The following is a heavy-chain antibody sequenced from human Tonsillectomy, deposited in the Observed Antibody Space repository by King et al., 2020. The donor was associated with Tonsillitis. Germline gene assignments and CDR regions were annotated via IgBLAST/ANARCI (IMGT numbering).Heavy chain of an antibody. CDR2: MNPNNGNT. CDR1: GYTFTSYD. D-gene: IGHD1-14*01. J-gene: IGHJ6*03. CDR3: ARVRITGTRGRSYYSYMDF. V-gene: IGHV1-8*01. Sequence: VQLVQSGAEVKKPGASVKVSCKASGYTFTSYDINWVRQATGQGLEWMGWMNPNNGNTSYAQKFQGRVTMTRNTSISTAYMELSSLRSEYTAVYYCARVRITGTRGRSYYSYMDFWGKGTTVTVSS.